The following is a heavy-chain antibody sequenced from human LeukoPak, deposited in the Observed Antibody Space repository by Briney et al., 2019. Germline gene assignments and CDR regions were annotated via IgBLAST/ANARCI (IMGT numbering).Heavy chain of an antibody. CDR1: GGSFSGYY. CDR2: INHSGST. V-gene: IGHV4-34*01. J-gene: IGHJ6*04. Sequence: SETLSLTCAVYGGSFSGYYWSWIRHPPGKGLEWIGEINHSGSTNYNPSLKSRVTISVDTSKNQFSLKLSSVTAADTAVYYCARGSWFGRGMDVWGKGTTVTVSS. CDR3: ARGSWFGRGMDV. D-gene: IGHD3-10*01.